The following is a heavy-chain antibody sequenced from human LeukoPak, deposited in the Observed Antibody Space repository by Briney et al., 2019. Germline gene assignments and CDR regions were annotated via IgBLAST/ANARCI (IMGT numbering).Heavy chain of an antibody. J-gene: IGHJ4*02. CDR1: GFTFSSYA. V-gene: IGHV3-23*01. CDR2: ISGSGGST. CDR3: AKENDAPRGGWYPNCFDY. D-gene: IGHD6-19*01. Sequence: GGSLRLSCAASGFTFSSYAMSWVRQAPGKGLEWVSAISGSGGSTYYADSVKGRFTISRDNSKNTLYLQMNSLRAEDTAVYYCAKENDAPRGGWYPNCFDYWGQGTLVTVSS.